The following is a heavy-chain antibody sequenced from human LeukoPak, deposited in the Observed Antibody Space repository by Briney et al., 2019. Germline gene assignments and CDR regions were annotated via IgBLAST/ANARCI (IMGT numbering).Heavy chain of an antibody. CDR1: GGSICSYY. J-gene: IGHJ4*02. CDR3: ARFSSIAAAFDY. Sequence: SETLSLTCTVSGGSICSYYWSWIRQPTGKGLECLGYIYYSGSTNYNPSLKSRVTMSVDTSKDQFSLNLSSVTAADTAVYYCARFSSIAAAFDYWGLGTLVTVSS. D-gene: IGHD6-13*01. CDR2: IYYSGST. V-gene: IGHV4-59*12.